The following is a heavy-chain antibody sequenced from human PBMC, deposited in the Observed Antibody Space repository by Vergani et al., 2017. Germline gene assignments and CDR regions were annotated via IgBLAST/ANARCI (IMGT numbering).Heavy chain of an antibody. Sequence: EVQLVESGGGLVQPGGSLKLSCAASGFTFSGSAIHWVRQASGKGLEWVGRIRSRANSYATAYAASVKGRFTISRDDSKNTAYLQMNSLKTEDTAVYYCARESTDVEWELPGVAWFDPWGQGTLVTVSS. D-gene: IGHD1-26*01. J-gene: IGHJ5*02. CDR1: GFTFSGSA. V-gene: IGHV3-73*02. CDR2: IRSRANSYAT. CDR3: ARESTDVEWELPGVAWFDP.